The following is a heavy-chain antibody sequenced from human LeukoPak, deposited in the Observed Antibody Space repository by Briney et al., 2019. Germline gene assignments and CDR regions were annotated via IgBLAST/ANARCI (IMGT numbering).Heavy chain of an antibody. D-gene: IGHD6-19*01. CDR3: ARDSAVSGYYYYGMDV. J-gene: IGHJ6*02. CDR1: GGSVSSYY. V-gene: IGHV4-59*02. Sequence: SETRSLTCTVSGGSVSSYYWSWIRQPPGKGLEWVGYIYYSGRVNYNPSLKSRVTISVDTSKNQYSLKLSSVTTADTAVYYCARDSAVSGYYYYGMDVWGQGTTVTVSS. CDR2: IYYSGRV.